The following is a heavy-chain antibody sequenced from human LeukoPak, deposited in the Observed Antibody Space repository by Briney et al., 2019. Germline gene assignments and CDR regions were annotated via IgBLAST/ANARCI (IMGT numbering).Heavy chain of an antibody. CDR3: ARVSETMITLGGVLPLYFDY. Sequence: ASVKVSCKASGYTFTSHGVTWVRQAPGQGLEWMGWISVYNGNTNYAQKFQGRVTLTTDTSTSTAYMELRSLRSDDTAVYYCARVSETMITLGGVLPLYFDYWGQGTLVTVSS. CDR2: ISVYNGNT. V-gene: IGHV1-18*01. CDR1: GYTFTSHG. D-gene: IGHD3-16*01. J-gene: IGHJ4*02.